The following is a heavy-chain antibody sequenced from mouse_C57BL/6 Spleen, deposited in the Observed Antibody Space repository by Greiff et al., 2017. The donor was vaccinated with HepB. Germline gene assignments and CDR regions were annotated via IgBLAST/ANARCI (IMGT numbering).Heavy chain of an antibody. J-gene: IGHJ3*01. Sequence: EVMLVESGGGLVQPKGSLKLSCAASGFSFNTYAMNWVRQAPGKGLEWVARIRSKSNNYATYYADSVKDRFTISRDDSESMLYLQMNNLKTEDTAMYYCVSSYYSNYAWFAYWGQGTLVTVSA. CDR1: GFSFNTYA. V-gene: IGHV10-1*01. CDR3: VSSYYSNYAWFAY. CDR2: IRSKSNNYAT. D-gene: IGHD2-5*01.